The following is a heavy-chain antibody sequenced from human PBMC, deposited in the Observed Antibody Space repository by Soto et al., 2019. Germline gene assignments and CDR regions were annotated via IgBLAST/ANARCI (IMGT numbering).Heavy chain of an antibody. V-gene: IGHV1-18*04. CDR1: GFSFPTYG. D-gene: IGHD5-18*01. CDR2: ITASNGNT. J-gene: IGHJ2*01. CDR3: ARGNSYGSFWYFDL. Sequence: QLQLVQSGAEVKNPGASVRVSCKASGFSFPTYGITWVRQAPGQGLEWMGWITASNGNTHYAQNHQGRVTMTTDTSTSTAYMELWRLSSDDTAVYYCARGNSYGSFWYFDLWGRGTLVTVSS.